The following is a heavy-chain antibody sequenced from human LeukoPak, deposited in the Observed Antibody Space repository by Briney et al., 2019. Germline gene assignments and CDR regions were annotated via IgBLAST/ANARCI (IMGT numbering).Heavy chain of an antibody. CDR2: ISYDGSNK. V-gene: IGHV3-30*04. CDR3: ARVREARFDY. D-gene: IGHD1-26*01. Sequence: GGSLRLSCAASGFTFSSYAMHWVRQAPGKGLEWVAVISYDGSNKYYADSVKGRFTISRDNSKNTLYLQMKSLRAEDTAVYYCARVREARFDYWGQGTLVTVSS. J-gene: IGHJ4*02. CDR1: GFTFSSYA.